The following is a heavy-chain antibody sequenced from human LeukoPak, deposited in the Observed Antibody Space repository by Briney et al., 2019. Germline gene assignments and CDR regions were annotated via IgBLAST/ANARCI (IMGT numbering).Heavy chain of an antibody. CDR1: GFTFDDYA. V-gene: IGHV3-9*01. J-gene: IGHJ4*02. Sequence: GGSLRLSCAASGFTFDDYAMHWVRQAPGKGLEWVSGISWNSGSIGYADSVKGRFTISRDNAKNSLYLQMSSLRAEDTALYYCAKGSGYGDYVLDYWGQGTLVTVSS. CDR3: AKGSGYGDYVLDY. CDR2: ISWNSGSI. D-gene: IGHD4-17*01.